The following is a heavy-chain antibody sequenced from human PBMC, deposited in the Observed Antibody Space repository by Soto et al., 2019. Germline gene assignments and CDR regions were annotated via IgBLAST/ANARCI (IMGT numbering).Heavy chain of an antibody. J-gene: IGHJ4*02. D-gene: IGHD4-17*01. CDR1: GYKFTTYW. Sequence: GESLKISCNGSGYKFTTYWIGWVRQMPGKGLEWMAIIYPDDSDSRYSPSFQGQVTISADKSISTAYLQWSSLKASDTAIYYCVATYGDYLDYWGQGTLVTVSS. V-gene: IGHV5-51*01. CDR3: VATYGDYLDY. CDR2: IYPDDSDS.